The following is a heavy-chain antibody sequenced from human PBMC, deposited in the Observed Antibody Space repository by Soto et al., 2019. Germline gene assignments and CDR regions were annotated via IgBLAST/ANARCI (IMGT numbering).Heavy chain of an antibody. D-gene: IGHD2-15*01. Sequence: TLSLTCTVSGGSVSSGSYYWSWLRQPPGKGLEWIGYIYYSGSTNYNPSLKSRVTISVDTSKNQFSLKLSSVTAADTAVYYCARDRIQSRRGDYYYYGMDVWGQGTTVTVSS. J-gene: IGHJ6*02. CDR2: IYYSGST. CDR1: GGSVSSGSYY. V-gene: IGHV4-61*01. CDR3: ARDRIQSRRGDYYYYGMDV.